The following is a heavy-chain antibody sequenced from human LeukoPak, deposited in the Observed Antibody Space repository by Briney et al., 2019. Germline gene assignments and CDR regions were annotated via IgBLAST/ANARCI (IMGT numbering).Heavy chain of an antibody. CDR3: ARDLKLRFLEWLPSRYAFDI. CDR1: VFTFSSYW. D-gene: IGHD3-3*01. V-gene: IGHV3-7*01. CDR2: INRDGSEK. J-gene: IGHJ3*02. Sequence: PGGSLRLSCAASVFTFSSYWMSWVRQAPGKGLEWVANINRDGSEKYYVDSVKGRFTISRDNAKNSLYLQMNSLRAEDTAVYYCARDLKLRFLEWLPSRYAFDIWGQGTMVTV.